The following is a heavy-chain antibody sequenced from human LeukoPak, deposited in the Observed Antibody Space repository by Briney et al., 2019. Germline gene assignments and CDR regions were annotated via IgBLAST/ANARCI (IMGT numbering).Heavy chain of an antibody. J-gene: IGHJ4*02. CDR3: ARAWISPYYFDY. V-gene: IGHV1-2*02. D-gene: IGHD5-12*01. Sequence: ASVKVSCKASGYTFIGYYMHWVRQAPGQGLEWMGWINPHSGDTNYAQKFQGRVTMTRDTSISTAYMELSRLRSDDTAGFYCARAWISPYYFDYWGQGTLVTVSS. CDR1: GYTFIGYY. CDR2: INPHSGDT.